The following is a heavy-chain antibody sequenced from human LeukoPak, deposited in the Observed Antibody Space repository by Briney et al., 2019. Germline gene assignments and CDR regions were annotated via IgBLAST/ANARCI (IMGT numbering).Heavy chain of an antibody. D-gene: IGHD5-18*01. CDR3: ARDTGYSKGLRPTSDY. V-gene: IGHV4-38-2*02. CDR1: GYSISIGYY. Sequence: PSETLSLTCAVSGYSISIGYYWGCLRQPPGRGLEWFGSIYRSGTTYYNPSLQSRVTISLDASENQFSLRLSSVTAADTALYYCARDTGYSKGLRPTSDYWGHGILVTASS. J-gene: IGHJ4*03. CDR2: IYRSGTT.